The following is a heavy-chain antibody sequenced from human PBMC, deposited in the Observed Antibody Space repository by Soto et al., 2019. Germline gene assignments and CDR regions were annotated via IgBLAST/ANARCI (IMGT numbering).Heavy chain of an antibody. Sequence: SETLSLTCTVSGGSISSYYWSWLRQPPGKGLDWIGSIYYSGGTNYNPSLKSRVTISVDTSKHQFSLKLSSLTPADTAAYSCARLYASSGWSDAFDIWGQGTMVAVSS. CDR3: ARLYASSGWSDAFDI. D-gene: IGHD3-22*01. V-gene: IGHV4-59*01. CDR2: IYYSGGT. J-gene: IGHJ3*02. CDR1: GGSISSYY.